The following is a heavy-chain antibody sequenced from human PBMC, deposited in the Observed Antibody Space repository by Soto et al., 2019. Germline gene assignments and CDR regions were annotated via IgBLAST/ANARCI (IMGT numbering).Heavy chain of an antibody. J-gene: IGHJ4*02. Sequence: SETMSPTCVVSGYSISSGFYWGWSRQPPGKGLEWIGRIYHSGSTYYKASLKRRVTISVDTSKNHIALQLGSVTAADTAVYYCARSWRGSCSGTNCYPDFFDYWGQGTLVTVSS. CDR1: GYSISSGFY. V-gene: IGHV4-38-2*01. CDR3: ARSWRGSCSGTNCYPDFFDY. D-gene: IGHD2-2*01. CDR2: IYHSGST.